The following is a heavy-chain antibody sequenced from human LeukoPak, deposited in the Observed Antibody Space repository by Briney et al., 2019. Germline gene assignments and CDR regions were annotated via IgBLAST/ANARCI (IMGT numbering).Heavy chain of an antibody. V-gene: IGHV3-66*01. Sequence: PGGSLRLSCVVSGFTVSSNYMTWVRQAPGKGLEWVSGFYSDDSTYYADSVKGRFTISRDNAKNTLSLQMNSLRVEDTAVYYCARGGPAMVPLDYGGQGTLVTVS. CDR1: GFTVSSNY. CDR3: ARGGPAMVPLDY. J-gene: IGHJ4*02. D-gene: IGHD5-18*01. CDR2: FYSDDST.